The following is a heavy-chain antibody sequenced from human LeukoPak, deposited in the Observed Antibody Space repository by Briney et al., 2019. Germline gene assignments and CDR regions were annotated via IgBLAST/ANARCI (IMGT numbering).Heavy chain of an antibody. J-gene: IGHJ4*02. D-gene: IGHD6-19*01. CDR2: IYTSGST. V-gene: IGHV4-61*02. Sequence: PSETLSLTCTVSGGSISSSSYYWGWIRQPAGKGLERIGRIYTSGSTNYNPSLKSRVTMSVDTSKNQFSLKLSSVTAADTAIYYCARAVSGRFDYWGQGTLVTVSS. CDR3: ARAVSGRFDY. CDR1: GGSISSSSYY.